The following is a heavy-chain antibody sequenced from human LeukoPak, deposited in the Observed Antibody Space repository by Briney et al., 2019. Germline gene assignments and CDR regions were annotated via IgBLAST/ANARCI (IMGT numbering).Heavy chain of an antibody. CDR3: AREVWSSGFVGSDY. D-gene: IGHD3-22*01. CDR1: GGSISSGSYY. V-gene: IGHV4-61*02. J-gene: IGHJ4*02. Sequence: SETLSLTCTASGGSISSGSYYWGWIRQPAGKGLEWIGRIYTSGSTNYNPSLKSRVTISVDTSKNQFSLKLSSVTAADTAVYYCAREVWSSGFVGSDYWGQGTLVTVSS. CDR2: IYTSGST.